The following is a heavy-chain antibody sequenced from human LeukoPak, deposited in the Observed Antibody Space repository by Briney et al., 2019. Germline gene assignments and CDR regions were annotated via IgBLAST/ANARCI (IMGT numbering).Heavy chain of an antibody. CDR3: ASHPIGVY. CDR1: GFTFSSYW. Sequence: PGGSLRLSCAASGFTFSSYWMSWVRQAPGKGLEWVANIKQDGGEKYYVDSVKGRFTISRDNAKNSLYLQMNTLRSECTAVSYCASHPIGVYWGQGTLVTVSS. CDR2: IKQDGGEK. V-gene: IGHV3-7*01. J-gene: IGHJ4*02.